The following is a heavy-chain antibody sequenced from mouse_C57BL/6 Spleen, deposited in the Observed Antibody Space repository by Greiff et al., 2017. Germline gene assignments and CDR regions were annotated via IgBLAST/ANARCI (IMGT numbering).Heavy chain of an antibody. Sequence: DVMLVESGGGLVQPGGSLKLSCAASGFTFSDYYMYWVRQTPEKRLEWVAYISNGGGSTYYPDTVKGRFTISRDNAKNTLYLQMSRLKSEDTAMYYCARHRDGGFDYWGQGTTLTVSS. V-gene: IGHV5-12*01. CDR3: ARHRDGGFDY. J-gene: IGHJ2*01. D-gene: IGHD3-3*01. CDR1: GFTFSDYY. CDR2: ISNGGGST.